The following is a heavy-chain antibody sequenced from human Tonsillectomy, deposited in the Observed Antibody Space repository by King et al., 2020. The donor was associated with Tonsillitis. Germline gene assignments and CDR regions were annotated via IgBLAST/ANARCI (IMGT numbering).Heavy chain of an antibody. CDR3: AKDWNSHYGGNSGFCWYFDL. CDR2: ISGSGGST. D-gene: IGHD4-23*01. J-gene: IGHJ2*01. V-gene: IGHV3-23*04. Sequence: VQLVESGGGLVQPGGSLRLSCAASGFTFSSYAMSWVRQAPGKGLEWVSAISGSGGSTYYADSVKGRFTISRDNSKNTLNLQMNSLRAEDTAVYYCAKDWNSHYGGNSGFCWYFDLWGRGTLVTVSS. CDR1: GFTFSSYA.